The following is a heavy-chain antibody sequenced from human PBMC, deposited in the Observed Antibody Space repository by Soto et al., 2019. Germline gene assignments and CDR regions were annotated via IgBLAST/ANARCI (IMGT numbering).Heavy chain of an antibody. CDR2: ISSSSTYI. J-gene: IGHJ4*02. V-gene: IGHV3-21*01. Sequence: EVQLVESGGGLVKPGGSLRLSCAASGFTFSSYAMNWVRQAPGKGLEWVSSISSSSTYIYYADSVKGRFTISRDNAENSLYLQMYRPRAQDTAAYYCAIHLHYYEGSSYSAYWGQGTLVTVSS. D-gene: IGHD3-22*01. CDR1: GFTFSSYA. CDR3: AIHLHYYEGSSYSAY.